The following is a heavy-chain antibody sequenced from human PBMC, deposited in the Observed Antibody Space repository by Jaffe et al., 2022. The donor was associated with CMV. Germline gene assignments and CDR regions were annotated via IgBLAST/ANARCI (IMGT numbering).Heavy chain of an antibody. CDR2: INHSGST. Sequence: QVQLQQWGAGLLKPSETLSLTCAVYGGSFSGYYWSWIRQPPGKGLEWIGEINHSGSTNYNPSLKSRVTISVDTSKNQFSLKLSSVTAADTAVYYCARVRGSSIAARPAWFDPWGQGTLVTVSS. J-gene: IGHJ5*02. V-gene: IGHV4-34*01. D-gene: IGHD6-6*01. CDR3: ARVRGSSIAARPAWFDP. CDR1: GGSFSGYY.